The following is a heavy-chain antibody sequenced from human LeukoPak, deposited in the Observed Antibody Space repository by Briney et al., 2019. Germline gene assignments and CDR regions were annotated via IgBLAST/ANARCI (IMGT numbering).Heavy chain of an antibody. D-gene: IGHD4-17*01. CDR3: AKTLMTTVTRYGMDV. V-gene: IGHV3-30*18. J-gene: IGHJ6*02. Sequence: GRSLRLSCAASGFTFSSYGMHWVRQAPGKGLEWVAVISYDGSNKYYADSVKGRFTISRDNSKNTLYLQMNSLRAEDTAVYCCAKTLMTTVTRYGMDVWGQGTTVTVSS. CDR1: GFTFSSYG. CDR2: ISYDGSNK.